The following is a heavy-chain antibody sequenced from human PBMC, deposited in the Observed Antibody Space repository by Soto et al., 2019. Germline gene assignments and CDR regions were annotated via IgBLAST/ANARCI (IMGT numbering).Heavy chain of an antibody. CDR1: GGTFSSYA. CDR3: ARDARGGIAAATAYYGMDV. D-gene: IGHD6-13*01. CDR2: IIPIFGTA. Sequence: GASVKVSCKASGGTFSSYAISWVRQAPGQGLEWMGGIIPIFGTANYAQKFQGRVTITADESTSTAYMELSSLRSEDTAVYYCARDARGGIAAATAYYGMDVWGQGTTVTVSS. V-gene: IGHV1-69*13. J-gene: IGHJ6*02.